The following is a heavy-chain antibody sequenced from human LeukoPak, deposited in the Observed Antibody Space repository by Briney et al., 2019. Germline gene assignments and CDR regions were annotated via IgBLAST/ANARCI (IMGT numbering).Heavy chain of an antibody. D-gene: IGHD3-22*01. CDR3: ARWGDYYDSSFDY. J-gene: IGHJ4*02. CDR1: GGSISSYY. V-gene: IGHV4-59*08. Sequence: SETLSLTCTASGGSISSYYWSWLRQPPGKGLEWIGYIYYSGSTNYNPSLKSRVTISVDTSKNQFSLKLSSVTAADTAVYYCARWGDYYDSSFDYWGQGTLVTVSS. CDR2: IYYSGST.